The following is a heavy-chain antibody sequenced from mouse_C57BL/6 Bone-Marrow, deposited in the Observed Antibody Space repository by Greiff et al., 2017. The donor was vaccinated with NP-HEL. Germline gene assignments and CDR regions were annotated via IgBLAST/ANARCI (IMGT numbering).Heavy chain of an antibody. CDR3: ATPIYY. CDR1: GFTFSSYG. Sequence: EVQGVESGGDLVKPGGSLKLSCAASGFTFSSYGMSWVRQTPDKRLEWVATISSGGSYTYYPDSVKGRFTISRDNAKNTLYLQMSSLKSEDTAMYYCATPIYYWGQGTTLTVSS. J-gene: IGHJ2*01. D-gene: IGHD6-5*01. CDR2: ISSGGSYT. V-gene: IGHV5-6*01.